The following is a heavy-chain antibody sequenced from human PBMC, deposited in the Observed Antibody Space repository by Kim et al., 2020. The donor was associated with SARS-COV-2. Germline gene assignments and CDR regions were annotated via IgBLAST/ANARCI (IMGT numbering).Heavy chain of an antibody. CDR3: ARGRSTVIRGELAH. V-gene: IGHV4-34*01. CDR1: GGSSDGYF. J-gene: IGHJ5*02. Sequence: SETLSPTCSVLGGSSDGYFWTWIRQPPGKGLEWIGEINHLGDANYNPSLESRATVSLDTSTNRFSLKLTSVTAADTAVYYCARGRSTVIRGELAHWGQGT. D-gene: IGHD3-10*01. CDR2: INHLGDA.